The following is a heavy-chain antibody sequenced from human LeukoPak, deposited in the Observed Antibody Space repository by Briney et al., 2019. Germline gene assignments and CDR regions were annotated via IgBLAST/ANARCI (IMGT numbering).Heavy chain of an antibody. CDR3: SRENGAFSPFGY. D-gene: IGHD2-8*01. CDR1: GGSITSTNW. V-gene: IGHV4-4*02. Sequence: SGTLSLTCGVSGGSITSTNWWSWVRPPPGQGLEWIGEVSLSGLTNYNPSLSGRVIMALDTSKNHLSLHLTSVTAADTAVYYCSRENGAFSPFGYWGQGYLVTVLS. J-gene: IGHJ4*02. CDR2: VSLSGLT.